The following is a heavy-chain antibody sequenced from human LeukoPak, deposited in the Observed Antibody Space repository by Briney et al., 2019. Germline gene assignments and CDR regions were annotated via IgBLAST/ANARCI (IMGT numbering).Heavy chain of an antibody. CDR1: GGSISSSSYF. D-gene: IGHD3-22*01. Sequence: SETLSLTCTVSGGSISSSSYFWGWTRQPPGKGLEWIGSVYYSGRTIYNLSLKSRVTISIDMSKNQVSLKLTSVTAADTAVYYCASFYDSSGYYSQAYWGQGTLSPSPQ. CDR3: ASFYDSSGYYSQAY. J-gene: IGHJ4*02. V-gene: IGHV4-39*01. CDR2: VYYSGRT.